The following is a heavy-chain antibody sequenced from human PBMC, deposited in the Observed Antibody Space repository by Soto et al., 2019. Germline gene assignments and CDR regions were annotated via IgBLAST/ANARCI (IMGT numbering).Heavy chain of an antibody. CDR2: IDPGDSYT. V-gene: IGHV5-10-1*01. D-gene: IGHD1-26*01. Sequence: GESLKISCEGSGYTFANYWIIWVRHMPGKGLEWVGRIDPGDSYTNYSPSFQGHVTLSADKSITTAYLQWSSLRASDTAIYYCARQSPWSNDAFDFWGQGTRVTV. CDR1: GYTFANYW. CDR3: ARQSPWSNDAFDF. J-gene: IGHJ3*01.